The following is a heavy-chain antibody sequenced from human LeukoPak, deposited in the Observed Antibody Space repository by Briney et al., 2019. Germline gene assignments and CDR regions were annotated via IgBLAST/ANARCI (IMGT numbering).Heavy chain of an antibody. J-gene: IGHJ6*03. CDR2: IYPTGNT. CDR1: GYSISSDNY. CDR3: ASSNGFDWSPEYYMDV. Sequence: PSETLSLTCAVSGYSISSDNYWVWIRQPPGKGLEWIAYIYPTGNTKYNPSLESRVSISLDTSKNQFSLKLSSVTAADTAVYYCASSNGFDWSPEYYMDVWGKGTTVIVSS. D-gene: IGHD3-9*01. V-gene: IGHV4-38-2*01.